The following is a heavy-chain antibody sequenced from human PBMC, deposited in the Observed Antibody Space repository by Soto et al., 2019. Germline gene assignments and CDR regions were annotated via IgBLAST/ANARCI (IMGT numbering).Heavy chain of an antibody. CDR1: GYTFSSYT. V-gene: IGHV1-18*01. CDR2: ISPDDGNT. D-gene: IGHD3-10*01. J-gene: IGHJ4*02. CDR3: ARVEAPFGESLH. Sequence: QIQLAQSGGEVKKPGASVKVSCKTSGYTFSSYTIAWVRQAPGQGLEWLGWISPDDGNTEYEQKIQGRVTMTADTLTNNAYMELRSLKYDDTAVYYCARVEAPFGESLHWGQGTPVTVSA.